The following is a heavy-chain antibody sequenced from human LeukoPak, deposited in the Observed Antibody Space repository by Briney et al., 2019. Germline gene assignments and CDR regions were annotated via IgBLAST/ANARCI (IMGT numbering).Heavy chain of an antibody. V-gene: IGHV3-30*04. CDR2: ISYDGSNK. D-gene: IGHD3-3*01. CDR1: GFTFSSYA. J-gene: IGHJ2*01. CDR3: ARIKEVIPIFGSKRGSWYFDL. Sequence: GGSLRLSCAASGFTFSSYAMHWVRQAPGKGLEWVAGISYDGSNKFYADSVKGRFTISRDNSKNTLYLQMNSLRAEDTAVYYCARIKEVIPIFGSKRGSWYFDLWGQGTLVTVSS.